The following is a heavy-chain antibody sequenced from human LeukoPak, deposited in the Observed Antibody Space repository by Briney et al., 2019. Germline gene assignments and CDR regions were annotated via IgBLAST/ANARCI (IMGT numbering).Heavy chain of an antibody. CDR3: ARLLGDYYDTRGNAFDV. D-gene: IGHD3-22*01. CDR1: GYSFSNYW. J-gene: IGHJ3*01. V-gene: IGHV5-51*01. CDR2: IYPGDSDT. Sequence: GESLKISCKASGYSFSNYWIGWVRQMPGRGLEWMGIIYPGDSDTRYSPSFEGQVSISADKSISTAYLQWSSLKASDTAMYYCARLLGDYYDTRGNAFDVWGQGTMVTVSS.